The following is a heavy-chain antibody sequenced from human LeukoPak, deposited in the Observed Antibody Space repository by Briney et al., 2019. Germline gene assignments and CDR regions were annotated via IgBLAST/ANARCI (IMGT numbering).Heavy chain of an antibody. D-gene: IGHD2-15*01. V-gene: IGHV7-4-1*02. CDR1: GYTFTSYA. Sequence: ASVKVSCKASGYTFTSYAMNWVRQAPGQGLEWMGWINTNTGNPTYAQGFTGRFVFSLDTSVSTTYLQISSLKAEDTAVYYCTREGGGSRYGCIMIWGQGTLVTVSS. J-gene: IGHJ4*02. CDR3: TREGGGSRYGCIMI. CDR2: INTNTGNP.